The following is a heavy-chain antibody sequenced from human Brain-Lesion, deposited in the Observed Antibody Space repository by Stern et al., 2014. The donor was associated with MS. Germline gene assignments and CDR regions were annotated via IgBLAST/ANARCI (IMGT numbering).Heavy chain of an antibody. D-gene: IGHD3-10*01. J-gene: IGHJ5*01. V-gene: IGHV3-74*02. CDR1: GFTFSNYW. CDR2: VNNDGRRT. Sequence: EVQLEESGGGLVQPGGSLRLSCAASGFTFSNYWMHWVRQAPGKGLVWFSRVNNDGRRTSYADSVKGRFTMSRDNAKNTLYLQMNSLRVEDTAIYYCARGERWFDSWGQGTLVTVSS. CDR3: ARGERWFDS.